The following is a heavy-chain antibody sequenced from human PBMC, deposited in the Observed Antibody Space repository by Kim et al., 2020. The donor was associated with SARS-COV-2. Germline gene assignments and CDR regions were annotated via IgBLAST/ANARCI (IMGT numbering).Heavy chain of an antibody. CDR2: IYYSGST. Sequence: SETLSLTCTVSGGSISSSSYYWGWIRQPPGKGLEWIGSIYYSGSTYYNPSLKSRVTISVDTSKNQFSLKLSSVTAADTAVYYCARHLSGVYCSGGSCTPVAGWFDPWGQGTLVTVSS. D-gene: IGHD2-15*01. CDR1: GGSISSSSYY. J-gene: IGHJ5*02. V-gene: IGHV4-39*01. CDR3: ARHLSGVYCSGGSCTPVAGWFDP.